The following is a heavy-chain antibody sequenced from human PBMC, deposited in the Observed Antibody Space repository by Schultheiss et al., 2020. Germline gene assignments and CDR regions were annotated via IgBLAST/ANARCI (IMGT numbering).Heavy chain of an antibody. J-gene: IGHJ5*02. CDR1: GFTFSSYG. CDR2: IWYDGSQK. V-gene: IGHV3-33*06. CDR3: AKDGERTSYNWFDP. Sequence: GGSLRLSCAASGFTFSSYGMQWVRQAPGKGLEWVAVIWYDGSQKYYADSVKGRFTISRDNSKNTLYLQMNSLRAEDTAVYYCAKDGERTSYNWFDPWGQGTLVTVSS. D-gene: IGHD2-2*01.